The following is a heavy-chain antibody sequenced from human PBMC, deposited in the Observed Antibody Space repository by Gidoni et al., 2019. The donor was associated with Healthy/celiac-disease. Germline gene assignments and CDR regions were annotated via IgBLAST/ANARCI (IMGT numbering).Heavy chain of an antibody. V-gene: IGHV3-23*01. CDR2: ISGSGGST. Sequence: EVQLLESGGGLVQPGGSLRLSCAASGFTFSSYAMSWVRQAPGKGLEWVSAISGSGGSTYYADSVKGRFTISRDNSKNTLYLQMNSLRAEDTAVYYCAKDLQVGDGYNCYYYYGMDVWGQGTTVTVSS. J-gene: IGHJ6*02. CDR1: GFTFSSYA. D-gene: IGHD5-12*01. CDR3: AKDLQVGDGYNCYYYYGMDV.